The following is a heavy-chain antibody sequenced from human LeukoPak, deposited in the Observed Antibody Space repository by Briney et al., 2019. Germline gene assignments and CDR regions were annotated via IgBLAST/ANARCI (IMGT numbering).Heavy chain of an antibody. Sequence: KTSETLSLTCTVSGGSISSYYWSWIRQPPGRGLQWIGSTSYSGRANYNPSLKDRVTVSLDTSKNQFYLKLTSVTAADTAVYYCARRRVEMAPITEGNWFDSWGQGTPVTVSS. CDR2: TSYSGRA. CDR1: GGSISSYY. V-gene: IGHV4-59*08. D-gene: IGHD5-24*01. J-gene: IGHJ5*01. CDR3: ARRRVEMAPITEGNWFDS.